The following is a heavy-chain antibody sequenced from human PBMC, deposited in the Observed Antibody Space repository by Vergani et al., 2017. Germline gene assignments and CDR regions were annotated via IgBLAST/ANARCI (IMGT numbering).Heavy chain of an antibody. D-gene: IGHD5-24*01. CDR2: ISNRGNTI. V-gene: IGHV3-11*01. CDR3: ARDHRDYNNYPGTFDI. Sequence: QVQLVESGGGLVKPGGSLRLLCAASGFSFSDHYMTWIRQAPGKGLEWVAYISNRGNTIEYADSVKGRFSISRDKAKSSLFLQMDSLRAEDTAVDYCARDHRDYNNYPGTFDIWGQGSMVTVSS. CDR1: GFSFSDHY. J-gene: IGHJ3*02.